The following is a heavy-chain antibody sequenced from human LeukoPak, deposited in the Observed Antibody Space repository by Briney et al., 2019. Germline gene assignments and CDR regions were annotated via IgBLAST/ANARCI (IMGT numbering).Heavy chain of an antibody. D-gene: IGHD3-16*02. J-gene: IGHJ4*02. V-gene: IGHV3-69-1*01. CDR3: ARILGVAGTYRIDY. CDR1: GFHFSAYD. Sequence: GGSLRLSCAASGFHFSAYDMHWVRQAPGEGLEWVAYFGHSGTIYYADSVKGRFTVSRDNARNLLFLQMNSLRVEDTAVYYCARILGVAGTYRIDYWAQGTLVTVSS. CDR2: FGHSGTI.